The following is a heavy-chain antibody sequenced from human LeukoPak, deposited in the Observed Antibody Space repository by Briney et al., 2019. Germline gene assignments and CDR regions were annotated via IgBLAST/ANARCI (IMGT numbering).Heavy chain of an antibody. Sequence: GGSLRLSCAASGFTFSSYWMSWVRQAPGKGLDWVANIKQDGSQRYYVDSVKGRFTISRDNAKNSLYLQMNSLRVEDTAVYYCARLGLPDYWGQGTLVTVSS. CDR2: IKQDGSQR. CDR3: ARLGLPDY. V-gene: IGHV3-7*03. J-gene: IGHJ4*02. D-gene: IGHD2-21*01. CDR1: GFTFSSYW.